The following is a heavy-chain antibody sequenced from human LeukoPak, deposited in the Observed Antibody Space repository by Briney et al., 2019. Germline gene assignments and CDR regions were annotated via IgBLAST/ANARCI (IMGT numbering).Heavy chain of an antibody. CDR2: THTSGST. J-gene: IGHJ4*02. V-gene: IGHV4-4*07. D-gene: IGHD3-10*01. CDR1: GGSISCYY. CDR3: ARDMYYYGSGTYYFNY. Sequence: SDTLSLTCTVSGGSISCYYWTWIRQPAGKGLEWIGRTHTSGSTNYNPSLKSRVTMSVDTSKNQYSLKLTSVTAADTAVYYCARDMYYYGSGTYYFNYWGQGTLVTVSS.